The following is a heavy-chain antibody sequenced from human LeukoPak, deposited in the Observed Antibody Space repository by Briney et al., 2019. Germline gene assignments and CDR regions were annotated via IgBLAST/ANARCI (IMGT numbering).Heavy chain of an antibody. CDR3: ARNKAARTYYYYYYYMDV. CDR2: ISYDGSNK. V-gene: IGHV3-30*03. D-gene: IGHD6-6*01. Sequence: GGSLRLSCAASGFTFSSYGMHWVRQAPGKGLEWVAVISYDGSNKYYADSVKGRFTISRDNSKNTLYLQMNSLRAEDTAVYYCARNKAARTYYYYYYYMDVWGKGTTVTVSS. CDR1: GFTFSSYG. J-gene: IGHJ6*03.